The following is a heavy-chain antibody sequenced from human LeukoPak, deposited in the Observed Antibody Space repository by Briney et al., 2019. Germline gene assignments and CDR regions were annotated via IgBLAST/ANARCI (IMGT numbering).Heavy chain of an antibody. V-gene: IGHV3-21*01. CDR2: ISSSSSYM. D-gene: IGHD5-12*01. J-gene: IGHJ4*02. CDR3: ARDFSGYDYNFDY. CDR1: GFTFRTYT. Sequence: GGSLRLSRAASGFTFRTYTMNWVRQAPGKGLEWVSFISSSSSYMYYADSVKGRFTISRDNTKKSLYLQMNSLRAEDTAVYYCARDFSGYDYNFDYWGQGTLVTVSS.